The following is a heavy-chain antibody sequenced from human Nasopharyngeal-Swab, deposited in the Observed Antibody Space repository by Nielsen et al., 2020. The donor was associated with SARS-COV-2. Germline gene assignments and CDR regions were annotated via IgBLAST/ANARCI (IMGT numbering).Heavy chain of an antibody. CDR3: VRPEGVATSFKYYFQYGMDV. J-gene: IGHJ6*02. CDR1: GYSFTSYW. V-gene: IGHV5-51*01. D-gene: IGHD5-12*01. Sequence: KVSCKGSGYSFTSYWIAWVRQMPGKGLEWMGIIYPRDSDTRYSPSFPGQVTISADKSISTAYLQWSRLKASDTAMYYCVRPEGVATSFKYYFQYGMDVWGQGTMVTVPS. CDR2: IYPRDSDT.